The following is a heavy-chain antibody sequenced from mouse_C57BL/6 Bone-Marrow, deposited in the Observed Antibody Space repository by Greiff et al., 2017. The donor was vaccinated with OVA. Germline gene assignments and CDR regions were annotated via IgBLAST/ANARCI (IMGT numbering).Heavy chain of an antibody. V-gene: IGHV14-3*01. J-gene: IGHJ2*01. CDR2: IDPANGDT. CDR1: GFTFKNTY. CDR3: ARATVVATDY. Sequence: VQLQQSVAELVRPGASVKLSCTASGFTFKNTYMHWVKQRPEQGLEWIGRIDPANGDTKYAPKFQGKATITADTSSNTAYLQLSSLTSEDTAIYYCARATVVATDYWGQGNTPTVSA. D-gene: IGHD1-1*01.